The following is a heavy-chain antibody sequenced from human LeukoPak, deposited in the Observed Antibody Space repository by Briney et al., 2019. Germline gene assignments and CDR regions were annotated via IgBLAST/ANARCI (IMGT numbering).Heavy chain of an antibody. Sequence: GGSLRLSCAASGFTFSSYWMSWVRQAPGKGLEWVANIKQDGSEKYYVDSVKGRFTISRDNTKNSLYLQMNSLRAEDTAVYYCARQYYDFWSGYYAPWYYYGMDVWGQGTTVTVSS. J-gene: IGHJ6*02. CDR2: IKQDGSEK. D-gene: IGHD3-3*01. V-gene: IGHV3-7*01. CDR3: ARQYYDFWSGYYAPWYYYGMDV. CDR1: GFTFSSYW.